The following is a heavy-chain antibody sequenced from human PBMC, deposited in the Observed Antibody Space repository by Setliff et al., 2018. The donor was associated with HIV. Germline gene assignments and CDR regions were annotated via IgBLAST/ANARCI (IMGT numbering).Heavy chain of an antibody. CDR1: RGTFSSYG. V-gene: IGHV7-4-1*02. CDR3: ARGLYGDYGGDLNWLDP. J-gene: IGHJ5*02. CDR2: INANSGSP. Sequence: ASVKVSCKASRGTFSSYGFNWVRQAPGQGLEWMGWINANSGSPTYAQAFTGRFFFSVDTAVATAYLQINNLKTEDTAVYFCARGLYGDYGGDLNWLDPWGHGTRVTVSS. D-gene: IGHD4-17*01.